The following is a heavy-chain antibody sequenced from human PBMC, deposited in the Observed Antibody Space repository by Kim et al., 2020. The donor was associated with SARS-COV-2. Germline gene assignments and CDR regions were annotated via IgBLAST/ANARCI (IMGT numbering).Heavy chain of an antibody. Sequence: TYCTPSPKGRVTISVDTSKNQFSLKLSSVTAADTAVYYCARQGQLLFDYWGQGTLVTVSS. D-gene: IGHD2-2*01. J-gene: IGHJ4*02. CDR3: ARQGQLLFDY. V-gene: IGHV4-39*01. CDR2: T.